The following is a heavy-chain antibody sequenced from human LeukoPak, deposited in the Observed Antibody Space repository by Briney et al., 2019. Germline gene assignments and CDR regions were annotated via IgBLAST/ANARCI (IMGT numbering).Heavy chain of an antibody. V-gene: IGHV3-11*01. Sequence: GGSLRLSCAASGFTFSGDYMSWIRQAPGKGLEWVSYISSVGSSTVYADSVKGRFTISRDNTKSSLFLQMNSLRAEDTAVYYCARARGAGPGAHFDYWGQGTPVIVSS. D-gene: IGHD3-10*01. CDR1: GFTFSGDY. CDR3: ARARGAGPGAHFDY. J-gene: IGHJ4*02. CDR2: ISSVGSST.